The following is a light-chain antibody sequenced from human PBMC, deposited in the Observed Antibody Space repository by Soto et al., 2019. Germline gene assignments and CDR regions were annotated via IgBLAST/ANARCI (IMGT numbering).Light chain of an antibody. J-gene: IGKJ1*01. V-gene: IGKV1-16*02. CDR1: QGINNY. Sequence: DIQMTQSPSSLSASVGDRVTITCRASQGINNYVAWIQQKPRRAPKSLIYATYNLQSGVPSKFSASGSGTEFTLTISSLQPEDFATYYCQQYDTFPRTFGQGTKVEI. CDR2: ATY. CDR3: QQYDTFPRT.